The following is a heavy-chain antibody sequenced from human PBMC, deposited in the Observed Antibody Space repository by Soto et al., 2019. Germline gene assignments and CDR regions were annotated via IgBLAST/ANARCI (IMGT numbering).Heavy chain of an antibody. CDR2: FDPEDGET. CDR3: ATALRFLEWLLWFAAFDI. Sequence: ASVKVSCKVSGYTLTELSMHWVRQAPGKGLEWMGGFDPEDGETIYAQKFQGRVTMTEDTSTDTAYMELSSLRSEDTAVYYCATALRFLEWLLWFAAFDIWGQGTMVTV. V-gene: IGHV1-24*01. CDR1: GYTLTELS. D-gene: IGHD3-3*01. J-gene: IGHJ3*02.